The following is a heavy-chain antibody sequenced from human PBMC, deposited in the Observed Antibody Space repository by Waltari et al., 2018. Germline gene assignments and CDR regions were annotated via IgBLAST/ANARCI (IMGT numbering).Heavy chain of an antibody. CDR3: AKDLTGITMIGGAFDI. V-gene: IGHV3-23*01. J-gene: IGHJ3*02. D-gene: IGHD3-22*01. CDR1: GFTFSSYA. Sequence: EVQLLESGGGLVQPGGSLRLSCAASGFTFSSYAMSWVRQAPGKGLEWVSAISGSGGSRYDADSVKGRFTISRDNSKNTLYLQMNSLRAEDTAVYYCAKDLTGITMIGGAFDIWGQGTMVTVSS. CDR2: ISGSGGSR.